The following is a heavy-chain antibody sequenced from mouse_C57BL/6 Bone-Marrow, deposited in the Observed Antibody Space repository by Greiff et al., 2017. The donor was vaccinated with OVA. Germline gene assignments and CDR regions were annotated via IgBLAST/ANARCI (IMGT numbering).Heavy chain of an antibody. CDR1: GFTFSDYV. Sequence: EVKLVESGGGLVQPGGSLKLSCAASGFTFSDYVMAWVRQAPRKGPEWVAFISNLAYSIYYADTVTGRFTISRENAKNTLYLEMSSLRSEDTAMYYCARQGRRAYFDYWGQGTTLTVSS. J-gene: IGHJ2*01. CDR3: ARQGRRAYFDY. CDR2: ISNLAYSI. V-gene: IGHV5-15*01. D-gene: IGHD3-3*01.